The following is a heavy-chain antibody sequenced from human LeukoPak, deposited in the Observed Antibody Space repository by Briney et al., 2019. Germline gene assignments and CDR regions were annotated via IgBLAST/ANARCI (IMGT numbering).Heavy chain of an antibody. CDR2: ISWNSGSI. J-gene: IGHJ4*02. V-gene: IGHV3-9*01. CDR1: GFTFDDYA. Sequence: GRSLRLSCAASGFTFDDYAMHWVRQAPGKGLEWVSGISWNSGSIGYADSVKGRFTISRDNAKNSLYLQMNSLRAEDTALYYCTLAIWFGELRYYFDYWGQGTLVTVSS. CDR3: TLAIWFGELRYYFDY. D-gene: IGHD3-10*01.